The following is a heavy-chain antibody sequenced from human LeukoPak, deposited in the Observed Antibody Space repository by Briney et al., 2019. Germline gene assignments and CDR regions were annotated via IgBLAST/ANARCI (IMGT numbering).Heavy chain of an antibody. D-gene: IGHD6-13*01. CDR2: ISGNGDTT. CDR3: AKDRYSSSWYRPDY. V-gene: IGHV3-23*01. Sequence: GGSLRLSCAASGFTFKNSAMTWVRQAPGKGLEWVSTISGNGDTTFYADSVKGRFTISRDNSKNTLYVQMNSLRAEDTAVYYCAKDRYSSSWYRPDYWGQGTLVTVSS. J-gene: IGHJ4*02. CDR1: GFTFKNSA.